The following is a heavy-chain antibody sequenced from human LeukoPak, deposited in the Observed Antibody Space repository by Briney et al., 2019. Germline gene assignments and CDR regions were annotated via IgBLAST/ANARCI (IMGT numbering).Heavy chain of an antibody. V-gene: IGHV5-51*01. Sequence: GESLKISCKGVGYIFNNFWIAWVRQMPGKGLEWMVIIYPGDSDTRYSPSFQGQVTISADKSISTAYLQWSSLKASGTAIYYCATKGERRPFDYWGQGTLVTVSS. CDR3: ATKGERRPFDY. J-gene: IGHJ4*02. CDR2: IYPGDSDT. CDR1: GYIFNNFW. D-gene: IGHD1-1*01.